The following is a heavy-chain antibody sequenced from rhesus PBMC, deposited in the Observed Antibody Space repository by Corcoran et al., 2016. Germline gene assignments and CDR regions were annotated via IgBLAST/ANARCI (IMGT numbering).Heavy chain of an antibody. V-gene: IGHV4-147*01. CDR1: GYSVSSNY. D-gene: IGHD6-31*01. CDR2: IYGSSGST. CDR3: ARDLGIATADPYFDY. J-gene: IGHJ4*01. Sequence: QVQLQESGPGPVKPSETLSLTCAVSGYSVSSNYWTWIRQPPGKGLEWNGYIYGSSGSTYYNPSLKSRVTISTDTSKNQFALKLSSVTAADTAVYYCARDLGIATADPYFDYWGQGVLVTVSS.